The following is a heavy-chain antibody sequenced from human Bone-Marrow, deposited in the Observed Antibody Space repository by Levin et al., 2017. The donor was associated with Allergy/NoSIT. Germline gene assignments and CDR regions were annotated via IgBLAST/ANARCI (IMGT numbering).Heavy chain of an antibody. CDR1: GYSISRGNY. CDR3: ARGGGPTTYYEFWSGYVNNRFDP. D-gene: IGHD3-3*01. J-gene: IGHJ5*02. CDR2: IYQSGST. Sequence: SETLSLTCAVSGYSISRGNYWGWIRQLPGKGLEWIGSIYQSGSTYYNPSLKSRVTISVDTSKNQFSLKLNSVTAADTAVYYCARGGGPTTYYEFWSGYVNNRFDPWSQGTLVTVAS. V-gene: IGHV4-38-2*01.